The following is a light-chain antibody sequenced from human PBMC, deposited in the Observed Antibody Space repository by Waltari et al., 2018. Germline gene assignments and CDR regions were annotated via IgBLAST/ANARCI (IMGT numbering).Light chain of an antibody. CDR2: QAS. J-gene: IGKJ1*01. Sequence: DIQMTQSPSTRSASVGDSLPITCRASQSVFDWLAWYQQKQGKAPKLLIYQASTLQNGVPSRFRASGSGTVFTLTISSLQPEDFATYYCLQHNSLWTFGQGTKVEIK. CDR3: LQHNSLWT. V-gene: IGKV1-5*03. CDR1: QSVFDW.